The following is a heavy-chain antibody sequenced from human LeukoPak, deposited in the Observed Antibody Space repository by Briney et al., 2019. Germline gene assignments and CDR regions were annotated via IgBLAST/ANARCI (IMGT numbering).Heavy chain of an antibody. CDR2: ISAYNGNT. CDR1: GYTFTSYG. D-gene: IGHD6-19*01. CDR3: ARVGYGSGWYSLDFDY. J-gene: IGHJ4*02. V-gene: IGHV1-18*01. Sequence: GASVKVSCKASGYTFTSYGISWVRQAPGQGLEWMGWISAYNGNTNYAQKFQGRVTMTTDTSTSTAYMELRSLRSDDTAVYYCARVGYGSGWYSLDFDYWGQGTLVTVSS.